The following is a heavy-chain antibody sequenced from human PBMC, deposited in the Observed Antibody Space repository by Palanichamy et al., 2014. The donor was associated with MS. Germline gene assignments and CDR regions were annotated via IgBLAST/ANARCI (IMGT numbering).Heavy chain of an antibody. V-gene: IGHV3-66*01. D-gene: IGHD3-22*01. CDR2: ST. Sequence: STWDADSVKGRFTISRDNSKNTLYLQMNSLRAEDAAVYYCASGYFGTSGYSLDYWGQGTLVTVSS. J-gene: IGHJ4*02. CDR3: ASGYFGTSGYSLDY.